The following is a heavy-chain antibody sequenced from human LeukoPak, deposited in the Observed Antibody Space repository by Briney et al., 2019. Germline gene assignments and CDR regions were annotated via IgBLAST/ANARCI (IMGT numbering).Heavy chain of an antibody. J-gene: IGHJ6*03. Sequence: SETLSLTCAFSGGPSTLHYWSWIRQSPGKGLEWIGDINHGGSTSYKSSFKSRVTISLDTSENQISLKLSSVTAADTGVYFCARGGQYMSARWYGGAYYYMDVWGKGTTVTVSS. V-gene: IGHV4-34*01. CDR1: GGPSTLHY. CDR2: INHGGST. CDR3: ARGGQYMSARWYGGAYYYMDV. D-gene: IGHD6-13*01.